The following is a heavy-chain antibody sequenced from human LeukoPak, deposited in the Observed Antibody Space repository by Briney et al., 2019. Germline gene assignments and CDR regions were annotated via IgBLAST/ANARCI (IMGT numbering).Heavy chain of an antibody. CDR3: AKGPASTWYKYYFDY. V-gene: IGHV3-23*01. CDR2: ISGSAGST. CDR1: GFTFSNYA. D-gene: IGHD6-13*01. Sequence: GGSLRLSCAASGFTFSNYAISWVRQAPGKGLEWVSAISGSAGSTYYADSVKGRFTISRDNSRNTLYLQMNSLRAEDTALYYCAKGPASTWYKYYFDYWGQGTLVTVSS. J-gene: IGHJ4*02.